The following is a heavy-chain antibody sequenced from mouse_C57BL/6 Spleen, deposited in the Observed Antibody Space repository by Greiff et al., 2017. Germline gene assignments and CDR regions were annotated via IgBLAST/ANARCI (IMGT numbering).Heavy chain of an antibody. Sequence: EVKLVESGGGLVQPKGSLQLSCAASGFSFNTYAMNWVRHAPGKGLEWVARIRSKSNNYATYYADSVKDRFTISRDDSESMLYLQMNNLKTEVTAMYYCVRHEGFDYWGQGTTLTVSS. CDR1: GFSFNTYA. CDR2: IRSKSNNYAT. J-gene: IGHJ2*01. CDR3: VRHEGFDY. V-gene: IGHV10-1*01.